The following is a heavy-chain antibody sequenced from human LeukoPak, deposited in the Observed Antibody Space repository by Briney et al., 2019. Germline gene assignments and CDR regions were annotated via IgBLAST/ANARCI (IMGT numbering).Heavy chain of an antibody. J-gene: IGHJ4*02. D-gene: IGHD1-26*01. CDR2: IIPIFGIA. V-gene: IGHV1-69*17. CDR1: GGTFSSYA. CDR3: AGEEVVGATPRGGFDY. Sequence: SVKVSCKASGGTFSSYAFTWVRQAPGQGLEWTGRIIPIFGIADYAQKFQGRVTIAADKSTSTAYMELSSLRSEDTAVYYCAGEEVVGATPRGGFDYWGQGTLVTVSS.